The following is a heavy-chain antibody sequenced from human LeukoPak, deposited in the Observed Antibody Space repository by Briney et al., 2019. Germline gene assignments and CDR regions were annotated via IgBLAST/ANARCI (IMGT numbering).Heavy chain of an antibody. CDR3: ARASGYYDSSGPPFDY. Sequence: ASVKVSCKASGYTFTSYGISWVRQAPGQGLEWMGWISAYNGNTNYAQKLQGRVTMNTDTSTSTAYMELRSLRSDDTAVYYCARASGYYDSSGPPFDYWGQGTLVTVSS. CDR2: ISAYNGNT. D-gene: IGHD3-22*01. V-gene: IGHV1-18*01. CDR1: GYTFTSYG. J-gene: IGHJ4*02.